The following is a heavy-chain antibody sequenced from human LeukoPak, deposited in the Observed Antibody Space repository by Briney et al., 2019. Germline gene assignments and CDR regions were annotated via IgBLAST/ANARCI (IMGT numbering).Heavy chain of an antibody. V-gene: IGHV5-51*01. D-gene: IGHD6-13*01. CDR3: ARHISTLAAAGRVDY. Sequence: GESLKISCKGSGYSFTSYWIGWVRQMPGKGLEWMGIIYPGDSDTRYSPSFQGQVTISADKSISTAYLQWSSLKASDTAMYYCARHISTLAAAGRVDYWGQGTLVTVSS. J-gene: IGHJ4*02. CDR2: IYPGDSDT. CDR1: GYSFTSYW.